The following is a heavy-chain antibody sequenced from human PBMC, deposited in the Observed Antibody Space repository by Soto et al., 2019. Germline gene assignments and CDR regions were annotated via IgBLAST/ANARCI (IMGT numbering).Heavy chain of an antibody. Sequence: SETLSLTCTVSDGSISNYDWSWIRQPPGKGLEWIGFMFDKGNTNSNPSLKSRVTMSLETSKNQFSLKLTSVTAADTAVYYCARAGVLRYFGSIWGRGTTVTVSS. D-gene: IGHD3-9*01. CDR3: ARAGVLRYFGSI. CDR1: DGSISNYD. J-gene: IGHJ6*02. CDR2: MFDKGNT. V-gene: IGHV4-59*01.